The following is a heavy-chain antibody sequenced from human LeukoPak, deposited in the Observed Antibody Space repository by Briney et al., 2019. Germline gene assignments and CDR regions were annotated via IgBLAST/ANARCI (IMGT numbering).Heavy chain of an antibody. CDR1: GGSISSYY. D-gene: IGHD3-10*01. Sequence: SSETLSLTCTVSGGSISSYYWSWIRQPPGKGLEWIGYIYYSGSTNYNPSLKSRVTISVDTSKNQFSLKLSSVTAADTAVYYCARDRGSDYYYGMDVWGQGTTVTVSS. J-gene: IGHJ6*02. CDR3: ARDRGSDYYYGMDV. V-gene: IGHV4-59*01. CDR2: IYYSGST.